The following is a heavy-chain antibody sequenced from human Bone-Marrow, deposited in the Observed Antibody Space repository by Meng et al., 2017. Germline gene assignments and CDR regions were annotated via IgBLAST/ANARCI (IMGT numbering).Heavy chain of an antibody. CDR1: GFTFSSYG. V-gene: IGHV3-33*01. Sequence: GGSLRLSCAASGFTFSSYGMYWVRQAPGKGLEWVAVIWYDGSNKYYADSVKGRFTISRDNAKNSLYLQMNSLRAEDTAVYYCARDPERWSPAFIDYWGQGTLVTVSS. J-gene: IGHJ4*02. CDR3: ARDPERWSPAFIDY. CDR2: IWYDGSNK. D-gene: IGHD4-23*01.